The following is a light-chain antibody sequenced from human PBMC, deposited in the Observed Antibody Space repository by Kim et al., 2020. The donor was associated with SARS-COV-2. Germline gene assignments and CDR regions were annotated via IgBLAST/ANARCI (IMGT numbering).Light chain of an antibody. V-gene: IGLV6-57*01. CDR1: SGSIASNY. CDR2: EDN. Sequence: VTISCTRSSGSIASNYVQWYQQRPGSSPTTVIYEDNQRPSGVPDRFSGSIDSSSNSASLTISGLKTEDEADYYCQSYDSSKSVVFGGGTKLTVL. J-gene: IGLJ2*01. CDR3: QSYDSSKSVV.